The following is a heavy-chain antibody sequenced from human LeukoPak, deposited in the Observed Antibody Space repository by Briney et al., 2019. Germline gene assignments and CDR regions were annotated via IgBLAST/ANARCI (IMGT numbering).Heavy chain of an antibody. Sequence: ASVKVSCKASSYAFTRYGISWVRHAPGQGLEWMGWISGSNGNTNYVKKFQGRVSMTADTSTSTAYMELRSLTSDDTAVYDCARSGRGTYYYFDLWGQGTLVTVSS. D-gene: IGHD1-26*01. CDR3: ARSGRGTYYYFDL. V-gene: IGHV1-18*01. CDR2: ISGSNGNT. CDR1: SYAFTRYG. J-gene: IGHJ4*02.